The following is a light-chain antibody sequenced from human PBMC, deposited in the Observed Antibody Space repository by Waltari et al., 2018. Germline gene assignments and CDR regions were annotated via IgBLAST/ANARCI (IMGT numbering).Light chain of an antibody. J-gene: IGLJ2*01. Sequence: QSGLTQAPSAAGTPGQRVSISCSGSSSNIGSHYVNWYQHVPGTAPKLLTDRNDQRRSGVPHRVSASQSGTSASLAISGLRSEDEADYYCATRDDSLSAPVFGGGTKVTVL. CDR2: RND. CDR1: SSNIGSHY. CDR3: ATRDDSLSAPV. V-gene: IGLV1-47*01.